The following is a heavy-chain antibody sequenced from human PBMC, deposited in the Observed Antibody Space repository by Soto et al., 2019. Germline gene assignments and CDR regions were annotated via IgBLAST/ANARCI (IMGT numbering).Heavy chain of an antibody. CDR3: ARDRGTMVRGVSYGMDV. J-gene: IGHJ6*02. V-gene: IGHV4-4*02. CDR2: IYRSGST. Sequence: SETLSLTCAVSGGSISSSNWWSWVRQPPGKGLEWIGEIYRSGSTNYNPSLKSRVTISVDKSKNQFSLKLSSVTAADTAVYYCARDRGTMVRGVSYGMDVWGQGTTVTVSS. D-gene: IGHD3-10*01. CDR1: GGSISSSNW.